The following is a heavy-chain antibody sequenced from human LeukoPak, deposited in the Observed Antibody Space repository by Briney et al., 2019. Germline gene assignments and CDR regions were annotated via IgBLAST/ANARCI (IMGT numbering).Heavy chain of an antibody. CDR3: TTPTTVVDY. V-gene: IGHV3-15*01. CDR1: GFTFYNAW. CDR2: IKSKSDGGTT. Sequence: GGSLRLSCAASGFTFYNAWMSWVRQAPGKGLEWVGRIKSKSDGGTTEYAAPVEGRFTISRDDSENTLYLQMNSLKTEDTAVYYCTTPTTVVDYWGQGALVTVSS. J-gene: IGHJ4*02. D-gene: IGHD4-23*01.